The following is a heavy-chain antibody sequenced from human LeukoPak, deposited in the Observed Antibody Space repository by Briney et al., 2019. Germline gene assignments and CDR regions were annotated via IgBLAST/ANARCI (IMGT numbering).Heavy chain of an antibody. V-gene: IGHV5-51*01. CDR1: GYSFTSYW. CDR2: IYPGDSDT. D-gene: IGHD5-24*01. Sequence: GESLKISCKGSGYSFTSYWIGWVRQMPGKGLEWMGIIYPGDSDTRYSLSFQGQVTISADKSISTAYLQWSSLKASDTAMYYCARRSREMATIEVFDYWGQGTLVTVSS. CDR3: ARRSREMATIEVFDY. J-gene: IGHJ4*02.